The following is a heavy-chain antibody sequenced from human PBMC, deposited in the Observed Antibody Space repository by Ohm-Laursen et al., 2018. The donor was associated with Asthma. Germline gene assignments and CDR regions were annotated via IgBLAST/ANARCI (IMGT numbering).Heavy chain of an antibody. CDR1: RGSITSGGYS. D-gene: IGHD6-13*01. J-gene: IGHJ4*02. V-gene: IGHV4-30-2*01. Sequence: SETLSLTCAVSRGSITSGGYSLGRIPPPPREGPGGVGHTYHSGSTYYNPSLKSRVAISVDRSKNQFSLTLSSVTASDTAIYYCARVSSSWFDFWGQGTLVTVSS. CDR2: TYHSGST. CDR3: ARVSSSWFDF.